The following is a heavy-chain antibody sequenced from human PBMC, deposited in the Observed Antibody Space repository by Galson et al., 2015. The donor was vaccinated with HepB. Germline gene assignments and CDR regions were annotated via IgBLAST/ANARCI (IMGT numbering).Heavy chain of an antibody. CDR3: TRLGTPENAAMWFDP. CDR1: GFTFSSYC. CDR2: INPDGGGK. V-gene: IGHV3-7*03. D-gene: IGHD2-2*01. Sequence: SLRVSCEASGFTFSSYCMNWVRQAPGKGLEWVASINPDGGGKYYVKTVKGRVTVSRDNAKNSLCLKLNSLRAEDTAVYYCTRLGTPENAAMWFDPWGQGTLVTVSS. J-gene: IGHJ5*02.